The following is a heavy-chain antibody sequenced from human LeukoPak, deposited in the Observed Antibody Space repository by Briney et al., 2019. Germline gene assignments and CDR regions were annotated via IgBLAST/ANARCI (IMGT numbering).Heavy chain of an antibody. CDR2: IYYSGST. Sequence: SETLSLTCTVSGGSIGSYYWSWIRQPPGKGLEWIGYIYYSGSTNYNPSLKSRVTISVDTSKNQFSLKLSSVTAADTAVYYCARDQAHYDFWSGYHNWFDPWGQGTLVTVSS. CDR1: GGSIGSYY. CDR3: ARDQAHYDFWSGYHNWFDP. J-gene: IGHJ5*02. V-gene: IGHV4-59*01. D-gene: IGHD3-3*01.